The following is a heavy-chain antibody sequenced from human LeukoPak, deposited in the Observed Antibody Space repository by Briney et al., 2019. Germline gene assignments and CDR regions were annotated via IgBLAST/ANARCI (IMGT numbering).Heavy chain of an antibody. CDR2: ISYDGSNK. D-gene: IGHD2-21*01. V-gene: IGHV3-30*18. CDR1: GFTFSSYG. CDR3: AKVGPGVESPLSLPT. J-gene: IGHJ5*02. Sequence: PGGSLRLSCAASGFTFSSYGMHWVRQAPGKGLEWVAVISYDGSNKYYADSVKGRFTISRDNSKNTLYLQMNSLRAEDTAVYYCAKVGPGVESPLSLPTWGQGTLVTVSS.